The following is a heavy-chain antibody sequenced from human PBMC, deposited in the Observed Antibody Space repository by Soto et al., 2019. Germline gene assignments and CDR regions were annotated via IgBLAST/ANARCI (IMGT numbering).Heavy chain of an antibody. CDR2: IYYSGST. J-gene: IGHJ3*02. D-gene: IGHD4-4*01. V-gene: IGHV4-61*01. Sequence: QVQLQESGPGLVKPSETLSLTCTVSGGSVSSGSYYWSWIRQPPGKGLEWIGYIYYSGSTNYNPSLKSRVTISVDTSKNQFSLKLSSVTAADTAVYYCARTMTTVTTNDAFDIWGQWTMVTVSS. CDR3: ARTMTTVTTNDAFDI. CDR1: GGSVSSGSYY.